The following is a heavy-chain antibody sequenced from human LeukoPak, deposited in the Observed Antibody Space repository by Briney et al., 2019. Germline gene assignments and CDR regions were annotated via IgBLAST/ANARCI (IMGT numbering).Heavy chain of an antibody. J-gene: IGHJ6*03. CDR1: GFTFDDYA. Sequence: GGSLRLSCAASGFTFDDYAMHWVRQAPGKGLEWVSLISWDGGSTYYADSVKGRFTISRGNSKNSLYLQMNSLRAEDTALYYCAKCKQLGYYYMDVWGKGTTVTISS. V-gene: IGHV3-43D*03. CDR3: AKCKQLGYYYMDV. D-gene: IGHD6-13*01. CDR2: ISWDGGST.